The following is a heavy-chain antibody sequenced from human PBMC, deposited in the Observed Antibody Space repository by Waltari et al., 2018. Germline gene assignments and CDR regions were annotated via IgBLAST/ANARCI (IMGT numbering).Heavy chain of an antibody. V-gene: IGHV1-2*02. Sequence: QVLLVQSVAEVKKPGASVKVSCKASGYSFTGYYLHWVRQAPGQGLEWMGWTNPNSGGTSYAQIFQGRVTMTRDTSISTAYMELSRLTSDDTAVYYCAVSYTGWYGDLDYWGQGTLVTVSS. J-gene: IGHJ4*02. D-gene: IGHD6-19*01. CDR2: TNPNSGGT. CDR3: AVSYTGWYGDLDY. CDR1: GYSFTGYY.